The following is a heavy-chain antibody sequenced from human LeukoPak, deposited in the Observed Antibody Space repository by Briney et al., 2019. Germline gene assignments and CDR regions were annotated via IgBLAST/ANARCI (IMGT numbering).Heavy chain of an antibody. CDR1: GGSVSSGSYY. Sequence: SETLSLTYTVTGGSVSSGSYYWSWIRQPPGKGLEWIGYIYYSGSTNYNPSLKSRVTISVDTSKNQFSLKLSSVTDADTAVYYCARDSGGWPFDYWGQGTLVTVSS. D-gene: IGHD5-12*01. CDR3: ARDSGGWPFDY. CDR2: IYYSGST. V-gene: IGHV4-61*01. J-gene: IGHJ4*02.